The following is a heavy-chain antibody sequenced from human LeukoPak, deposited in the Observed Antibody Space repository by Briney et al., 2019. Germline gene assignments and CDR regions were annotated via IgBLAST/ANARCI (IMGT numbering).Heavy chain of an antibody. V-gene: IGHV7-4-1*02. CDR3: ARVPIATVTTMLNFDY. D-gene: IGHD4-17*01. Sequence: ASVKVSCKASGYTFTGYYMHWVRQAPGQGLEWMGWINTNTGNPTYAQGFTGRFVFSLDTSVSTAYLQISSLKAEDTAVYYCARVPIATVTTMLNFDYWGQGTLVTVSS. CDR1: GYTFTGYY. CDR2: INTNTGNP. J-gene: IGHJ4*02.